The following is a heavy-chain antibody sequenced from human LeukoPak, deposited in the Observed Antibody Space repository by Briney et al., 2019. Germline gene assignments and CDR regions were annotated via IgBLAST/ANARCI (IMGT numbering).Heavy chain of an antibody. Sequence: KPSETLSLTCTVSGGSINSSSYYWGWIRQPPGKGLEWIGTIYYSGSTYYNPSLKSRVAISVDTSKNQFSLKLSSVTAADTAVYYCARGRIVAAADYFDYWGQGTLVTVSS. CDR3: ARGRIVAAADYFDY. CDR1: GGSINSSSYY. CDR2: IYYSGST. J-gene: IGHJ4*02. V-gene: IGHV4-39*07. D-gene: IGHD6-13*01.